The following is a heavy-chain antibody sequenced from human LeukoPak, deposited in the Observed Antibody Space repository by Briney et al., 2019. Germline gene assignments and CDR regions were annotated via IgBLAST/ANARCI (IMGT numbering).Heavy chain of an antibody. Sequence: GGSLRLSCAASGFTFSSHGMHWVRQAPGKGLEWVAVISYDGSNKYYADSVKGRFTISRDNSKNTLYLQMNSLRAEDTAVYYCAKDKGVRYYLDYWGQGTLVTVSS. V-gene: IGHV3-30*18. CDR2: ISYDGSNK. J-gene: IGHJ4*02. CDR3: AKDKGVRYYLDY. CDR1: GFTFSSHG. D-gene: IGHD4-17*01.